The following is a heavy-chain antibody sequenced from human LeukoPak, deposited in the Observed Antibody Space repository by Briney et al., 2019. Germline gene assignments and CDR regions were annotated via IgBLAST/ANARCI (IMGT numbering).Heavy chain of an antibody. CDR3: AEVGHGDYYLDY. D-gene: IGHD4-17*01. Sequence: GGSLRLFCAASGFTFSNCGMHWPRQAPGKGLEWVRFIWYDGSNKYYADSVKGRFTISRDNSKNTLYLQMNSLRAEDTAVYYCAEVGHGDYYLDYWGQGTLVTVSS. CDR1: GFTFSNCG. V-gene: IGHV3-30*02. J-gene: IGHJ4*02. CDR2: IWYDGSNK.